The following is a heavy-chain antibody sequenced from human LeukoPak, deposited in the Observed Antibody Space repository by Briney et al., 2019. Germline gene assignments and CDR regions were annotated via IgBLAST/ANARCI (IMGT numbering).Heavy chain of an antibody. CDR3: AKDHQLRYFDWFTESGFDY. D-gene: IGHD3-9*01. CDR1: GFNFSGYA. V-gene: IGHV3-23*01. CDR2: ISGSGGST. Sequence: TGGSLRLSCAASGFNFSGYAMSWVRQAPGKGLEWVSAISGSGGSTYYADSVKGRFTISRDNSKNTLYLQMNSLRAEDTAVYYCAKDHQLRYFDWFTESGFDYWGQGTLVTVSS. J-gene: IGHJ4*02.